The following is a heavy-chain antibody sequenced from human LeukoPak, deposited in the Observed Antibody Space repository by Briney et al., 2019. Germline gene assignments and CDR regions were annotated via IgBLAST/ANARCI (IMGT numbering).Heavy chain of an antibody. Sequence: SETLSLTCTVSGGSISSSSYYWGWIRQPPGKGLEWIRSIYYSGSTYYNPSLKSRVTISVDTSKNQFSLKLSSVTAADTAVYYCARHYYDSSGYYLSEYFQHWGQGTLVTVSS. CDR2: IYYSGST. D-gene: IGHD3-22*01. J-gene: IGHJ1*01. V-gene: IGHV4-39*01. CDR3: ARHYYDSSGYYLSEYFQH. CDR1: GGSISSSSYY.